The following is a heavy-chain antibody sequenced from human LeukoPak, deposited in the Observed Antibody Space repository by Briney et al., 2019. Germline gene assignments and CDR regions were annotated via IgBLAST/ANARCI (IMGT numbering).Heavy chain of an antibody. CDR1: GYTFTTYD. CDR2: MNPNSGNT. D-gene: IGHD6-25*01. CDR3: ARGQAATNWFDP. V-gene: IGHV1-8*01. Sequence: GASVKVSCKASGYTFTTYDINWVRQATGQGLEWMGWMNPNSGNTGYAQKFQGRVTMTRNTSISTAYMELSSLRYEDTAVYYCARGQAATNWFDPWGQGTLVTVSS. J-gene: IGHJ5*02.